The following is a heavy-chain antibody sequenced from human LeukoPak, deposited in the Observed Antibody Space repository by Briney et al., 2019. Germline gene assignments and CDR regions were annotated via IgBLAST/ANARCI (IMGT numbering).Heavy chain of an antibody. CDR2: ISSSSSTI. J-gene: IGHJ4*02. CDR1: GFTFSSYS. CDR3: ARGARGQLVRY. V-gene: IGHV3-48*01. Sequence: GGSLRLSCAASGFTFSSYSMNWVHQAPGKGLEWVSYISSSSSTIYYADSVKGRFTISRDNAKNSLYLQMNSLRAEDTAVYYCARGARGQLVRYWGQGTLVTVSS. D-gene: IGHD6-6*01.